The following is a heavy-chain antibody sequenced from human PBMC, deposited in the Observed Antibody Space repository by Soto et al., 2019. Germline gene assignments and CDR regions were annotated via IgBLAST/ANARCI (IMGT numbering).Heavy chain of an antibody. CDR3: ANRQVGWTFDY. D-gene: IGHD6-19*01. CDR1: GFIFRDYV. J-gene: IGHJ4*02. CDR2: ITGSGDNT. V-gene: IGHV3-23*01. Sequence: EVHLLESGGDLVQPGGSLRLSCAASGFIFRDYVMSWVRQAPGRRLEWVSSITGSGDNTYYADSVKGRFTISRDNSKNILYLQMSNLGAEDTAVYYCANRQVGWTFDYWGQGALVTVSS.